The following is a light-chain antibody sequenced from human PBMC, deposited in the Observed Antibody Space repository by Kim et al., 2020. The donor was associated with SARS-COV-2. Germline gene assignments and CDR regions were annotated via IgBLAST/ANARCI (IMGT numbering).Light chain of an antibody. Sequence: DIVMTQSPLSLPATPGEPASISCRSIQSLLFSNGYNYLDWYLQKPGQSPQLLIYLGSSRASGVPDRFSGSGSGTDFTLKISRVEAEDVGVYYCMQALQSPPTFGQGTKVDIK. CDR1: QSLLFSNGYNY. CDR3: MQALQSPPT. V-gene: IGKV2-28*01. J-gene: IGKJ1*01. CDR2: LGS.